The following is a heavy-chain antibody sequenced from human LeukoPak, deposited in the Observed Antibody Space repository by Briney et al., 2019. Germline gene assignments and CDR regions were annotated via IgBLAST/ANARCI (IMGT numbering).Heavy chain of an antibody. J-gene: IGHJ6*02. Sequence: SETLSLTCTVSGGSISYYYWSWIRQPPGKGLEWIGYIYYSGSTYYNPSLKSRVTISVDTSKNQFSLKLSSVTAADTAVYYCARDKSSGYYDYYYYGMDVWGQGTTVTVSS. CDR1: GGSISYYY. CDR2: IYYSGST. D-gene: IGHD3-22*01. CDR3: ARDKSSGYYDYYYYGMDV. V-gene: IGHV4-59*12.